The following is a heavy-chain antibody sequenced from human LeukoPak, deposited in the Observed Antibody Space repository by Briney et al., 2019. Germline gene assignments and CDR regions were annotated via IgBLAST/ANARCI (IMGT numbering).Heavy chain of an antibody. CDR1: GFTFSSYG. J-gene: IGHJ4*02. D-gene: IGHD3-3*01. CDR3: ARGTEWPVEFDY. CDR2: IWYDGSNK. V-gene: IGHV3-33*01. Sequence: PGRSLRLSCAASGFTFSSYGMLWVRQAPGKGLVWVAVIWYDGSNKYYADSVKGRFTISRDNSKNTLYLQMNSLRAEDTAVYYCARGTEWPVEFDYWGQGTLVTVSS.